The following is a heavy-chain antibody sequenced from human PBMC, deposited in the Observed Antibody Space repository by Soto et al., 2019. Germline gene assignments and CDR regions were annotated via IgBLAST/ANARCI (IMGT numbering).Heavy chain of an antibody. J-gene: IGHJ4*02. V-gene: IGHV2-5*02. CDR1: GFSLDTIGVG. CDR2: IYWDDDD. Sequence: QITLKESGPTLIKPTQTLTLTCTFSGFSLDTIGVGVGWIRQPPGKALEWLALIYWDDDDRYSPSLKSRLTVTKDTSRNQVVLTLANVDPVDTATYYCTHCTYDFSSASVYYFDYWGQGTPVTVSS. CDR3: THCTYDFSSASVYYFDY. D-gene: IGHD3-3*01.